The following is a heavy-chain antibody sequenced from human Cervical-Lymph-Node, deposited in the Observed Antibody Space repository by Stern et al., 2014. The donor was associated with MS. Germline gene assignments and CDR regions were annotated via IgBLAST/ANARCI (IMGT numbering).Heavy chain of an antibody. CDR1: GYTFTDHY. CDR2: INPESGGT. CDR3: ARQCNCNSYHYYAMDD. D-gene: IGHD2/OR15-2a*01. V-gene: IGHV1-2*04. J-gene: IGHJ6*02. Sequence: VQLVESGAEVKKPGASVKVSCKPSGYTFTDHYIHWVRQAPGQGLEWMGWINPESGGTNYAQKFQGWVTMTRDTSISTAYMELSSLESDDTAVHYCARQCNCNSYHYYAMDDWGQGTTVTVSS.